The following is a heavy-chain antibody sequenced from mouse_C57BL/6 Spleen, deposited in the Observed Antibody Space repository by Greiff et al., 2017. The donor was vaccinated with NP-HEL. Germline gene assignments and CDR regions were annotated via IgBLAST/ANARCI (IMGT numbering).Heavy chain of an antibody. D-gene: IGHD1-1*01. V-gene: IGHV5-6*01. CDR3: ARHGGSSYVFAY. Sequence: EVHLVESGGDLVKPGGSLKLSCAASGFTFSSYGMSWVRQTPDKRLEWVATISSGGSYTYYPDSVKGRFTISRDNAKNTLYLQMSSLKSEDTAMYYCARHGGSSYVFAYWGQGTLVTVSA. J-gene: IGHJ3*01. CDR1: GFTFSSYG. CDR2: ISSGGSYT.